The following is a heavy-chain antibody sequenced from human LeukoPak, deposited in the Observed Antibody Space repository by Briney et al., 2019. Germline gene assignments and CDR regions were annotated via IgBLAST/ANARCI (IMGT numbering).Heavy chain of an antibody. D-gene: IGHD3-22*01. J-gene: IGHJ4*02. V-gene: IGHV3-9*01. CDR1: GFTFGDYA. CDR3: AKASKWLLLRGSTFDY. CDR2: ISRNSGSI. Sequence: GGSLRLSCAASGFTFGDYAMHWVRQAPGKGLEWVSGISRNSGSIGYADSVKGRFTISRDNAKNSLYLQMNSLRAEDTALYYCAKASKWLLLRGSTFDYWGQGTLVTVSS.